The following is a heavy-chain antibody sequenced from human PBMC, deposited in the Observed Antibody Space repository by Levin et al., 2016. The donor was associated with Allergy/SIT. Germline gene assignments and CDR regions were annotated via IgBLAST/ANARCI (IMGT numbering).Heavy chain of an antibody. CDR3: ATGTADDFWSRYGPYYMDV. Sequence: SETLSLTCAVSGGSLRSYSWTWIRQPPGKGLEWIGEVTHTGTTNYNPSLESRLTISVDRSNTQFSLTLSSVTAADTALYYCATGTADDFWSRYGPYYMDVWGKGTPVTVSS. V-gene: IGHV4-34*01. D-gene: IGHD3-3*01. CDR2: VTHTGTT. CDR1: GGSLRSYS. J-gene: IGHJ6*03.